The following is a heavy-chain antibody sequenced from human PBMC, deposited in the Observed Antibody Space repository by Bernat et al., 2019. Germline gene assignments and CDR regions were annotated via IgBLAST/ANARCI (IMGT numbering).Heavy chain of an antibody. CDR2: LSYDGSNK. D-gene: IGHD2-2*01. J-gene: IGHJ4*02. CDR1: GFTFSSYG. CDR3: AKEAILTNIVVGPAGKDY. V-gene: IGHV3-30*18. Sequence: QVQLVESGGGVVQPGRSLRLSCAASGFTFSSYGMHWVRQAPGKGLEWVAVLSYDGSNKYYADSVKGRFTISRDNSKNTLYLQMNSLRAEDTAVYYCAKEAILTNIVVGPAGKDYWRQGTLVTGSS.